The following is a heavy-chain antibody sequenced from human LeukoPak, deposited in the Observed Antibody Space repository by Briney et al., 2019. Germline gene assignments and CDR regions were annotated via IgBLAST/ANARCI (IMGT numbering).Heavy chain of an antibody. CDR3: AGGPLYCSSTSCYTVSDY. D-gene: IGHD2-2*02. CDR1: GYTFTSYG. J-gene: IGHJ4*02. Sequence: ASVKVSCKASGYTFTSYGISWVRQAPGQGLEWMGWISAYNGNTNYAQKLQGRVTMTTDTSTSTAYMELRSLRSDDTAVYYCAGGPLYCSSTSCYTVSDYWGQGTLVTVSS. CDR2: ISAYNGNT. V-gene: IGHV1-18*01.